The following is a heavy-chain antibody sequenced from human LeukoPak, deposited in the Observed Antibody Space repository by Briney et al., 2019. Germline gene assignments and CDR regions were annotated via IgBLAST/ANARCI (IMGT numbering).Heavy chain of an antibody. CDR1: GFTFSYYS. CDR3: ARGPRGYDSSGYPEFFQH. Sequence: GGSLRLSCAASGFTFSYYSMNWVRQAPGKGLEWVSYISSSSSTIYYADSVEGRFTISRDNAKNSLYLQMNSLRAEDTAVYYCARGPRGYDSSGYPEFFQHWGQGTLVTVSS. D-gene: IGHD3-22*01. CDR2: ISSSSSTI. V-gene: IGHV3-48*01. J-gene: IGHJ1*01.